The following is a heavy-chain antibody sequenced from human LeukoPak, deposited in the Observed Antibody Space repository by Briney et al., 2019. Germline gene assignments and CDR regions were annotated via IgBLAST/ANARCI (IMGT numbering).Heavy chain of an antibody. Sequence: ASVKVSCKASGYTFTSYGISWVRQAPGRGLEWMGWISAYNGNTNYAQKLQGRVTMTTDTSTSTAYMELRSLRSDDTAVYYCARDHNQRVTATNDYWGQGTLVTVSS. V-gene: IGHV1-18*01. J-gene: IGHJ4*02. CDR1: GYTFTSYG. CDR3: ARDHNQRVTATNDY. D-gene: IGHD2-21*02. CDR2: ISAYNGNT.